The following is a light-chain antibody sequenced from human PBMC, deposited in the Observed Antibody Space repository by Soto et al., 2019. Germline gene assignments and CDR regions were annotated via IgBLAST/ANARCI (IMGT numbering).Light chain of an antibody. J-gene: IGLJ2*01. CDR2: GNN. V-gene: IGLV1-44*01. CDR3: TAWDGSLNNVL. CDR1: GSSIGTNT. Sequence: QLVLTQPPSASGTPGQRVTISCSGSGSSIGTNTVNWYRQLPGTAPKLLFYGNNQRPSGVPDRFSGSKSGTSASLAISGLRSEDEAEYYCTAWDGSLNNVLFGGGTKLTVL.